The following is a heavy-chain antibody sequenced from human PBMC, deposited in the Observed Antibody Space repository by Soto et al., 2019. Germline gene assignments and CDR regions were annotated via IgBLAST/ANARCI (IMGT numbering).Heavy chain of an antibody. CDR1: GFTFTSYA. V-gene: IGHV3-23*01. CDR3: AKGGGSGWYPRVWFDP. J-gene: IGHJ5*02. CDR2: ISASGSGT. Sequence: EVQLLESGGGLVQPGGSLRLSCAASGFTFTSYAMSWVRQAPGKGLEWVSIISASGSGTYYEDSVKGRFTISRDNSNNMLYLQMNSLRVEDTAVYYCAKGGGSGWYPRVWFDPWGQGTLVTVSS. D-gene: IGHD6-19*01.